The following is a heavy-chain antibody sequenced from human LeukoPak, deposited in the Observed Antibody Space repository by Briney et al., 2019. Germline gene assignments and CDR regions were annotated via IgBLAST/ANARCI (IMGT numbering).Heavy chain of an antibody. Sequence: GSLRLSCAASGFTFSSYAMHWVRQAPGKGLEWVAVISYDGSNKYYADSVKDRFTISRDNSKNTLYLQMNSLRAEDTAVYYCARGDSSSWYSPFDFWGQGTLVTVSS. CDR2: ISYDGSNK. CDR1: GFTFSSYA. J-gene: IGHJ4*02. D-gene: IGHD6-13*01. CDR3: ARGDSSSWYSPFDF. V-gene: IGHV3-30*04.